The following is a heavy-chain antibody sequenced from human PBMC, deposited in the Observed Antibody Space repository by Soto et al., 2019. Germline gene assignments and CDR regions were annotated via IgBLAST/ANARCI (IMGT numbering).Heavy chain of an antibody. CDR2: TYYRSKWYN. J-gene: IGHJ6*03. Sequence: SQTLSLTCAISGDSVSSNSAAWNWIRQSPSRGLEWLGRTYYRSKWYNDYAVSVKSRFTISRDNAKNTLYLEMSSLRVEDTADYYCARGAINYYYEDVWGKGTTVTVSS. CDR1: GDSVSSNSAA. V-gene: IGHV6-1*01. CDR3: ARGAINYYYEDV.